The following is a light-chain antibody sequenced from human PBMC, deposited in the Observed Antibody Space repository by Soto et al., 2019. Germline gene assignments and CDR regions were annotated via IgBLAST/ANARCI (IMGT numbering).Light chain of an antibody. J-gene: IGKJ2*01. V-gene: IGKV3-20*01. CDR1: QSVSSTY. Sequence: EIVLTQSPGTLSLSPGEGATLSCRASQSVSSTYLAWYQQKPGQAPRLLIYGASFRATGIPDRFSGSGSGTDFTLTISRLEREDFAVYYCQQYGNSRYTFGHGTKLEIK. CDR2: GAS. CDR3: QQYGNSRYT.